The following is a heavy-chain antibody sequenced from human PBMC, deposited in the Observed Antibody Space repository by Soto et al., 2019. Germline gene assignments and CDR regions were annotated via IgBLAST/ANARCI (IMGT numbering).Heavy chain of an antibody. D-gene: IGHD3-3*01. V-gene: IGHV1-69*13. CDR2: IIPIFGTA. CDR1: GGTFSSYA. CDR3: ASPLGDFWSGYFGYYYYGMDV. Sequence: SVKVSCKASGGTFSSYAISWVRQAPGQGLEWMGGIIPIFGTANYAQKFQGRVTITADESTSRAYMELSSLRSEDTAVYYCASPLGDFWSGYFGYYYYGMDVWGQGTTVTVSS. J-gene: IGHJ6*02.